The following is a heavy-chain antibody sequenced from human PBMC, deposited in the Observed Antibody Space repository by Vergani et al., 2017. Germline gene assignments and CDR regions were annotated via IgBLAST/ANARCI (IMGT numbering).Heavy chain of an antibody. CDR2: ISGSGGST. CDR3: AKGIAVAVYNWFDP. D-gene: IGHD6-19*01. J-gene: IGHJ5*02. Sequence: VQLVESGGGLVKPGGSLRLSCAASGFIFSDYYMSWIRQAPGKGLEWVSAISGSGGSTYYADSVKGRFTISRDNSKNTLYLQMNSLRAEDTAVYYCAKGIAVAVYNWFDPWGQGTLVTVSS. CDR1: GFIFSDYY. V-gene: IGHV3-23*04.